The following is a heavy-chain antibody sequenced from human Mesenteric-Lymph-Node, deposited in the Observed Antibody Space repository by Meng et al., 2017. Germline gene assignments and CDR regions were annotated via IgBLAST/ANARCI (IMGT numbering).Heavy chain of an antibody. Sequence: SLRLSCAASGFTFSSYGMHWVRQAPGKGLEWVAVIWYDGSNKDYEDSAKGRFTISRDNSKNTLYLKMNSLIAEDTAVYYCARDRVATVGEYYYYGMDVWGQGTTVTVSS. D-gene: IGHD5-12*01. J-gene: IGHJ6*02. CDR3: ARDRVATVGEYYYYGMDV. CDR1: GFTFSSYG. V-gene: IGHV3-33*01. CDR2: IWYDGSNK.